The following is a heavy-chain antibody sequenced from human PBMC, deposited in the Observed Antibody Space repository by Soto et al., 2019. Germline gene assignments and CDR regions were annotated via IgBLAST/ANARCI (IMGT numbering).Heavy chain of an antibody. V-gene: IGHV3-66*01. CDR1: GFTRGGNY. CDR2: IYSGGST. CDR3: ARERIVATINAFDI. D-gene: IGHD5-12*01. Sequence: PGGSLRLSYAASGFTRGGNYMSWGRPAPGKGLEWVSVIYSGGSTYYADSVKGRFTISRDNSKNTLYLQMNSLRAEDTAVYYCARERIVATINAFDIWGQGTMVTVSS. J-gene: IGHJ3*02.